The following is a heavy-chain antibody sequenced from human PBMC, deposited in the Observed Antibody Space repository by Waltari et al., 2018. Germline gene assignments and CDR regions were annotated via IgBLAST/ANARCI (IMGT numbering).Heavy chain of an antibody. CDR3: ARADRGPRYTSGSSATPDWGP. CDR2: INHSGST. CDR1: GGSFSGFY. Sequence: QVQLQQWGAGRVKPSETLSLTCAVYGGSFSGFYWSWLRQSPGKGLEWIGEINHSGSTNHNPSLKSGVTIALDTSRNQFSLKLSSVTAADTAVYYCARADRGPRYTSGSSATPDWGPWGQGTLVTVSS. D-gene: IGHD1-26*01. J-gene: IGHJ5*02. V-gene: IGHV4-34*01.